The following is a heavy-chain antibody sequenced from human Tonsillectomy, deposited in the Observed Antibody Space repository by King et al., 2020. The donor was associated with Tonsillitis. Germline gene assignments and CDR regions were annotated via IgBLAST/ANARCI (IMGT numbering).Heavy chain of an antibody. D-gene: IGHD3-3*01. V-gene: IGHV3-23*04. CDR3: SKGYDFWSGYWGECFHH. J-gene: IGHJ1*01. CDR1: GFTMSSFA. CDR2: ISCSGDTT. Sequence: VQLVESGGGLVQRGGSLRLSCAVSGFTMSSFAMHCVRQAPGKGLEWVSAISCSGDTTSYADSVKGRFTMSRDTSHNTVYLQMNSLRGDETALYYCSKGYDFWSGYWGECFHHGGEGTLVTVSS.